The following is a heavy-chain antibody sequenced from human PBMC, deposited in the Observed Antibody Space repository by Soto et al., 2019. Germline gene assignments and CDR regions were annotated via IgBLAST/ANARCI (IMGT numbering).Heavy chain of an antibody. V-gene: IGHV4-30-2*01. D-gene: IGHD4-17*01. J-gene: IGHJ2*01. Sequence: QLRLQESGSGLVKPSQTLSLTCAVSGGSISSGNDSWSWIRQPPGKGLEWIGYIFHSGSPYYNPSLKSRVTISVDRSKNQFSLRLSSVTAADTAVYYCARDLHDYGDWYFDLWGRGTLDTVSS. CDR1: GGSISSGNDS. CDR3: ARDLHDYGDWYFDL. CDR2: IFHSGSP.